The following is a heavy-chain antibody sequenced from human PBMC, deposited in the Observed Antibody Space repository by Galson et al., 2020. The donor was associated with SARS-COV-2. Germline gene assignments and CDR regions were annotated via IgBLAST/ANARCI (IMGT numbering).Heavy chain of an antibody. V-gene: IGHV4-34*01. CDR3: ARGKFSTIFGVVINDAFDI. Sequence: SETLSLTCAVYAGSFSGYYWSWIRQPPGKGLEWIGEINHSGSTNYDPSLKSRVTISVDTSKNQFSLKLSSVTAADTAVYYCARGKFSTIFGVVINDAFDIWGQGTMVTVSS. J-gene: IGHJ3*02. D-gene: IGHD3-3*01. CDR1: AGSFSGYY. CDR2: INHSGST.